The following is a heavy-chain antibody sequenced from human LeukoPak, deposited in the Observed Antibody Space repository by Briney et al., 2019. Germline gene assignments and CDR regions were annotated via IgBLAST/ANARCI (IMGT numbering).Heavy chain of an antibody. Sequence: SAKVSCKASGGTFSSYAISWVRQAPGQGLEWMGGIIPIFGTANYAQKFQGRVTITADESTSTAYMELSSLRSEDTAVYYCARGVPYYYYYGMDVWGQGTTVTVSS. CDR1: GGTFSSYA. J-gene: IGHJ6*02. V-gene: IGHV1-69*13. CDR3: ARGVPYYYYYGMDV. CDR2: IIPIFGTA.